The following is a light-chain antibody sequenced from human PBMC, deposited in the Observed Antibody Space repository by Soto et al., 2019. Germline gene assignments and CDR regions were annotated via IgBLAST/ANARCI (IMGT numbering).Light chain of an antibody. V-gene: IGLV2-14*01. Sequence: QSALTQPASVSGSPGQSITISCTGTSSDVGIYKYVSWYQQLPGKAPNLMIYEVSNRPSGVSNRFSGSKSGNTASLTISGLQAEDEVDYYCSSYTSSSTVVFGGGTKLTVL. CDR1: SSDVGIYKY. J-gene: IGLJ2*01. CDR3: SSYTSSSTVV. CDR2: EVS.